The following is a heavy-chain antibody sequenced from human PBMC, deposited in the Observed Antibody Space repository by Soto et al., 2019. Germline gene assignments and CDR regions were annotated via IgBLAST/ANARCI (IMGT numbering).Heavy chain of an antibody. J-gene: IGHJ4*02. Sequence: ASVKVSCKASGFTFTSSAVQWVRQARGQRLEWIGWIVVGSGNTNYAQKFQERVTITRDMSTSTAYMELSSLRSEDTAVYYCAAGRKDADYAWGRDYWGQGTLVTVSS. V-gene: IGHV1-58*01. D-gene: IGHD3-16*01. CDR1: GFTFTSSA. CDR2: IVVGSGNT. CDR3: AAGRKDADYAWGRDY.